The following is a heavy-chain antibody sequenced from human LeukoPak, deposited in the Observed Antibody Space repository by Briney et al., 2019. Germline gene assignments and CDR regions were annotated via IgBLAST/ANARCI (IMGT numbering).Heavy chain of an antibody. CDR1: GGSISSSSFY. CDR2: IYYSGST. V-gene: IGHV4-39*01. D-gene: IGHD6-13*01. CDR3: ASLRSRSSWTTFYFDY. J-gene: IGHJ4*02. Sequence: SETLSLTCTVSGGSISSSSFYWGWIRQPPGKGLEWIVSIYYSGSTYKPSLKSRVTISVDTSKNQFSLKLSSVTAADTAVYYCASLRSRSSWTTFYFDYWGQGTLVTVSS.